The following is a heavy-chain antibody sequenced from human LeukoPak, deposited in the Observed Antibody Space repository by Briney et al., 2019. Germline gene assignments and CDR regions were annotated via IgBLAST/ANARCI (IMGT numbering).Heavy chain of an antibody. CDR1: GGSISSGDYY. D-gene: IGHD1-14*01. J-gene: IGHJ4*02. CDR2: IYYSGST. Sequence: SETLSLTCTVSGGSISSGDYYWSWIRQPPGKGLEWIGYIYYSGSTYYNPSLKSRVTISVDTSKNQFSLKLSSVTAADTAVYYCAGSRPWGGEPDYWGQGTLVTVSS. CDR3: AGSRPWGGEPDY. V-gene: IGHV4-30-4*01.